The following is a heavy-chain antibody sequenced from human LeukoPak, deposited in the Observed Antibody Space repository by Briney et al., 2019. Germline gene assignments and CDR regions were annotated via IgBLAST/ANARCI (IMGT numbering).Heavy chain of an antibody. V-gene: IGHV3-66*01. D-gene: IGHD6-19*01. Sequence: GGSLRLSCAASGVIVSANYMSWVRQAPGKGLEWVSVIYSDGSTDYADSVKGRFTISRDNSKNTLYLQLNSLRVEDTAVYYCARGGPIAVAGPDYWGQGTLVTVSS. CDR1: GVIVSANY. J-gene: IGHJ4*02. CDR3: ARGGPIAVAGPDY. CDR2: IYSDGST.